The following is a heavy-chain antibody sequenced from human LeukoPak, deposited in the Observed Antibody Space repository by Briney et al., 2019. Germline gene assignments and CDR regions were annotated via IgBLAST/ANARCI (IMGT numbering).Heavy chain of an antibody. CDR2: INHSGST. CDR1: GESFSGYY. CDR3: ASRDYDILTGYPQFDY. V-gene: IGHV4-34*01. D-gene: IGHD3-9*01. J-gene: IGHJ4*02. Sequence: SETLSLTCDVYGESFSGYYWSWIRQPPGKGLEWIGEINHSGSTNYNPSLKSRVTISVDTSKNQFSLKLSSVTAADTAVYYCASRDYDILTGYPQFDYWGQGTLVTVSS.